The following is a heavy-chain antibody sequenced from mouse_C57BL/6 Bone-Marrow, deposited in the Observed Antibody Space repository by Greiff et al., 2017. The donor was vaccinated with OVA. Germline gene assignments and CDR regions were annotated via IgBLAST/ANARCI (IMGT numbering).Heavy chain of an antibody. CDR3: ARSVDYDNY. J-gene: IGHJ2*01. D-gene: IGHD2-4*01. Sequence: QVQLQQSGAELVRPGTSVKVSCKASGYAFTNYLIEWVKQRPGQGLEWIGVINPGSGGTNYNEKFKGKATLTADKSSSTAYMQLSSLTSEDSAVYFCARSVDYDNYWGQGTTLTVSS. CDR1: GYAFTNYL. CDR2: INPGSGGT. V-gene: IGHV1-54*01.